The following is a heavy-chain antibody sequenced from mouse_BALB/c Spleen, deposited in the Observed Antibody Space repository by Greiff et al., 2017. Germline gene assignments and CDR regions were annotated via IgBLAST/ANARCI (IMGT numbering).Heavy chain of an antibody. J-gene: IGHJ1*01. CDR1: GYAFTNYL. Sequence: QVQLQQSGAELVRPGTSVKVSCKASGYAFTNYLIEWVKQRPGQGLEWIGVINPGSGGTNYNEKFKGKATLTADKSSSTAYMQLSSLTSDDSAVYFCARDDGYYYFDVWGAGTTVTVSS. V-gene: IGHV1-54*01. CDR3: ARDDGYYYFDV. CDR2: INPGSGGT. D-gene: IGHD2-3*01.